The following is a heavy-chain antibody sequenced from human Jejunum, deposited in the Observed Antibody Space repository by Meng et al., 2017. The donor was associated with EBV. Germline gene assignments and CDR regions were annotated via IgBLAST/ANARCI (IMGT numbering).Heavy chain of an antibody. J-gene: IGHJ4*02. CDR1: GFTFSSYS. Sequence: EVQLVESGGGLVKAGGSLRLSCAASGFTFSSYSMNWVRQAPGKGLEWVSFISSSSSYIYYADSVKGRFTISRDNAKNSLYLQMNSLRAEDTAVYYCARGIYSSSGYFDYWGQGTLVTVAS. CDR3: ARGIYSSSGYFDY. CDR2: ISSSSSYI. V-gene: IGHV3-21*01. D-gene: IGHD6-6*01.